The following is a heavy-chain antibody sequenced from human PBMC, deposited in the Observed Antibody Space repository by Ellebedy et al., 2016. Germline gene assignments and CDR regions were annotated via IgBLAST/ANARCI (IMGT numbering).Heavy chain of an antibody. J-gene: IGHJ4*02. V-gene: IGHV1-8*01. CDR2: MNPNSGNT. CDR3: ARERLGYCSSTSCYDEEE. Sequence: ASVKVSCXASGYTFTSYDINWVRQATGQGLEWMGWMNPNSGNTGYAQKLQGRVTMTTDTSASTAYMELSSLRSEDTAVYYCARERLGYCSSTSCYDEEEWGQGTLVTVSS. D-gene: IGHD2-2*01. CDR1: GYTFTSYD.